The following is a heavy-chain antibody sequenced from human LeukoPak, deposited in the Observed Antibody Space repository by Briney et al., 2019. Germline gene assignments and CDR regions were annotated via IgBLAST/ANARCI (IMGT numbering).Heavy chain of an antibody. V-gene: IGHV3-20*04. D-gene: IGHD3-10*01. CDR2: INWNGGST. J-gene: IGHJ4*02. CDR1: GFTFDDYG. Sequence: GGSLRLSCAASGFTFDDYGMSWVRQAPGKGLEWVSGINWNGGSTGYADSVKGRFTISRDNSKNTLFLQMSSLRPEDTAVYYCARFAQNYFGSGTDVYDYWGQGTLVTVSS. CDR3: ARFAQNYFGSGTDVYDY.